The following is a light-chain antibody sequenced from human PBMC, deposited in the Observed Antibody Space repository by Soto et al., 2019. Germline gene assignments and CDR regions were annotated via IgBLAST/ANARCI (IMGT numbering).Light chain of an antibody. V-gene: IGLV1-44*01. CDR2: SDN. CDR1: SSNIGSNT. CDR3: AAWDDSLNGVV. Sequence: VLTQPPSASGTPGQRVTISCSGSSSNIGSNTVNWYQQLPGTAPKLLIYSDNQRPSGVPDRFSASKSGTSATLAISGLQSEDEADYYCAAWDDSLNGVVFGGGTKLTVL. J-gene: IGLJ2*01.